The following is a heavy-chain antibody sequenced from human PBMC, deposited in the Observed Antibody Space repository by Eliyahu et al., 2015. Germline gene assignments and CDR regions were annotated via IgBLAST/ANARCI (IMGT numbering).Heavy chain of an antibody. D-gene: IGHD6-25*01. Sequence: QVQLVQSGAEVKKPGASVKVSCKASGXXXTSYDINWVRQATGQGLEWMGWMNPNXGNTGYAQKFQGRVTMTRNTSISTAYMELSSLRSEDTAVYYCARGIGIGEQRKFDPWGQGTLVTVSS. CDR2: MNPNXGNT. CDR1: GXXXTSYD. J-gene: IGHJ5*02. V-gene: IGHV1-8*01. CDR3: ARGIGIGEQRKFDP.